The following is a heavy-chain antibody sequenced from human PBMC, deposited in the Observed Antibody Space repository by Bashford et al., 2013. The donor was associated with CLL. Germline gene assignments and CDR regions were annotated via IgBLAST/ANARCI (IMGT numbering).Heavy chain of an antibody. Sequence: SGPTLVKPTQTLTLTCTFSGFSLTTSGVRVSWIRQPPGKALEWLARIDWDDDKYYIKYLKTRLTISKDASKNQVVLTMTNMDPVDTATYYCARFASGNHQVPFFDYWGQGVLVTVSS. CDR1: GFSLTTSGVR. V-gene: IGHV2-70*04. CDR3: ARFASGNHQVPFFDY. J-gene: IGHJ4*02. CDR2: IDWDDDK. D-gene: IGHD6-19*01.